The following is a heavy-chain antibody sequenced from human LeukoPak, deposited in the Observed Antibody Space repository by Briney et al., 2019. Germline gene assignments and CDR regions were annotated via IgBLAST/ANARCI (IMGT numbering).Heavy chain of an antibody. D-gene: IGHD3-16*01. CDR1: GFTFSSYS. J-gene: IGHJ4*02. CDR3: LRGMRGQTFH. Sequence: PGGSLRLSCAASGFTFSSYSMNWVRQAPGKGLEWVSTLYAGGSTYYPDSARGRFSISRANSNNTLYLQMNSLRPEDTAVYFCLRGMRGQTFHWGQGTLVTVSS. CDR2: LYAGGST. V-gene: IGHV3-66*01.